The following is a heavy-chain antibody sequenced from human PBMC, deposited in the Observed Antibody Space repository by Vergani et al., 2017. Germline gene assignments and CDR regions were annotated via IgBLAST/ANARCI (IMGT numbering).Heavy chain of an antibody. CDR3: AWALPRMLTTEAYYFDY. Sequence: QVQLVQSGAEVKKPGASLRVSCKASGYTFTSYDINWVRQATGQGLEWMGWMNPDTGNTGYEHKFQGRVTLTRDTSESTAYMELSSLGFEDTAVYFCAWALPRMLTTEAYYFDYWGQGTLVSVSS. J-gene: IGHJ4*02. CDR2: MNPDTGNT. V-gene: IGHV1-8*03. CDR1: GYTFTSYD. D-gene: IGHD4/OR15-4a*01.